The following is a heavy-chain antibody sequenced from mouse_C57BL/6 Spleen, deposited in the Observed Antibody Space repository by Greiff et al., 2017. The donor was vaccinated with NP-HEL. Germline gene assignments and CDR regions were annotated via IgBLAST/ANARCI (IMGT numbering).Heavy chain of an antibody. CDR3: ARSGDYGY. CDR2: IDPSDSYT. Sequence: VQLQQPGAELVMPGASVKLSCKASGYTFTSYWMHWVKQRPGQGLEWIGEIDPSDSYTNYNQKFKGKSTLTVDKSSNTAYMQLSSLTSEDSAVYYCARSGDYGYWGQGTTLTVSS. CDR1: GYTFTSYW. J-gene: IGHJ2*01. D-gene: IGHD2-4*01. V-gene: IGHV1-69*01.